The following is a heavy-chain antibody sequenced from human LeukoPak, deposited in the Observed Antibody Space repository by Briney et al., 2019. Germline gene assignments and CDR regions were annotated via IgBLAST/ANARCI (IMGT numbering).Heavy chain of an antibody. CDR2: IYTSGIT. CDR3: ARSNSGSYRELDY. J-gene: IGHJ4*02. D-gene: IGHD1-26*01. V-gene: IGHV4-61*02. CDR1: GGSINSGSYF. Sequence: TLSLTCTVSGGSINSGSYFWSWIRQPAGKGLEWIGRIYTSGITNYNSSLMSQATISIDTSKNQFSLKLSSVTAADTAVYYCARSNSGSYRELDYWGQGALVTVSS.